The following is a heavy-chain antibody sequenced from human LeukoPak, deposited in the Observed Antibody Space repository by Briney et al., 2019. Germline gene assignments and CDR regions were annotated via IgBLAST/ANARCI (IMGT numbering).Heavy chain of an antibody. D-gene: IGHD6-19*01. V-gene: IGHV2-70*04. CDR2: IDWDDEK. CDR3: APIGYSGWQKEL. CDR1: GFSLSTTGMR. Sequence: SGPTLVNPTQTLTLTCTFSGFSLSTTGMRVSWIRQPPGKALEWLARIDWDDEKFYSTSLKTRLTISKDTSKNQVVLTMTNMDPVDPATYYWAPIGYSGWQKELWGQGTLGNVS. J-gene: IGHJ4*02.